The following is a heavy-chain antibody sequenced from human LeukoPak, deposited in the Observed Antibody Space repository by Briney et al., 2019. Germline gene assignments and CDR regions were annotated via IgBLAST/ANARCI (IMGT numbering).Heavy chain of an antibody. V-gene: IGHV3-33*01. D-gene: IGHD5-12*01. CDR2: IWYDGRNK. CDR3: VCGYDRRLWAYYFDY. CDR1: GFTFINYG. Sequence: GGSLRLSCAASGFTFINYGMHWVRQAPGKGLEWGAVIWYDGRNKYYADSVKGRFTISRDNSRNTLYLQMNSRRAEDTAIDYCVCGYDRRLWAYYFDYWRQGTLVTVSS. J-gene: IGHJ4*02.